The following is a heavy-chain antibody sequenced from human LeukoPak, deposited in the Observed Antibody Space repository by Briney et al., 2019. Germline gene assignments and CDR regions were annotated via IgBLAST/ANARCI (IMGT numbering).Heavy chain of an antibody. J-gene: IGHJ4*02. CDR1: GGSIGSSSYY. CDR2: IYYSGST. CDR3: ARDNLSPPYYYDSSGYDH. D-gene: IGHD3-22*01. V-gene: IGHV4-39*07. Sequence: SETLSLTCTVSGGSIGSSSYYWGWIRQPPGKGLEWIGSIYYSGSTYYNPSLKSRVTISVDTSKNQFSLKLSSVTAADTAVYYCARDNLSPPYYYDSSGYDHWGQGTLVTVSS.